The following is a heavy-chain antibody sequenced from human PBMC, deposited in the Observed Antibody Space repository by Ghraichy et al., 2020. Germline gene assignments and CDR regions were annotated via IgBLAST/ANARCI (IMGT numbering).Heavy chain of an antibody. V-gene: IGHV4-34*01. Sequence: SETLSLTCAVYGGSFSGYYWSWIRQPPGKGLEWIGEINHSGSTNYNPSLKSRVTISVDTSKNQFSLKLSSVTAADTAVYYCARGGDIVVVPADKYNWFDPWGQGTLVTVSS. D-gene: IGHD2-2*01. J-gene: IGHJ5*02. CDR2: INHSGST. CDR1: GGSFSGYY. CDR3: ARGGDIVVVPADKYNWFDP.